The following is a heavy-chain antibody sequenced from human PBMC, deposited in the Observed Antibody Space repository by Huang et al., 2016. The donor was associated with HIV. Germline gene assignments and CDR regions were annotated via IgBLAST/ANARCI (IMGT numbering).Heavy chain of an antibody. J-gene: IGHJ6*02. CDR1: GFAFNNYD. CDR3: VRGFLGGSGSPWGYGMAV. CDR2: PDRTGCT. Sequence: EVQLVESGGGLAQPGGTPRLSCSASGFAFNNYDVHWVRHSKGNGLPWFSVPDRTGCTYSATSVRGRFTISSDNAKKSLFLHIDNLRVDDAAVYHCVRGFLGGSGSPWGYGMAVWGQGTTVIVSS. V-gene: IGHV3-13*01. D-gene: IGHD3-10*01.